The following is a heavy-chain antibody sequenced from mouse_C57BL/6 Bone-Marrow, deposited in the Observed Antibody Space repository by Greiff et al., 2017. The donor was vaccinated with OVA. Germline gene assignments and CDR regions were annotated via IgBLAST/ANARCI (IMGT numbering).Heavy chain of an antibody. V-gene: IGHV1-26*01. D-gene: IGHD2-5*01. CDR1: GYTFTDYY. CDR2: INPNNGGT. Sequence: EVQLQQSGPELVKPGASVKISCKASGYTFTDYYMNWVKQSHGKSLEWIGDINPNNGGTSYNQKFKGKATLTVDKSSSTAYMELRSLTSEDSAVYYCALYSNYEYFDVWGTGTTVTVSS. CDR3: ALYSNYEYFDV. J-gene: IGHJ1*03.